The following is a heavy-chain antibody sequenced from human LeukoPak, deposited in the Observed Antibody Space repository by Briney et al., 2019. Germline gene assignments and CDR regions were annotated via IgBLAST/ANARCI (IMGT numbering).Heavy chain of an antibody. CDR2: IYTSEST. Sequence: SETLSLTCTVSGGSMSTYHWSWIRQPPGKGLEWIGYIYTSESTYYNPSLKSRVTISVDTSKNQFSLKLTSVTAADTAVYYCARQYYDTLTGMGGFDYWGQGTLVTVSS. J-gene: IGHJ4*02. CDR1: GGSMSTYH. CDR3: ARQYYDTLTGMGGFDY. V-gene: IGHV4-4*09. D-gene: IGHD3-9*01.